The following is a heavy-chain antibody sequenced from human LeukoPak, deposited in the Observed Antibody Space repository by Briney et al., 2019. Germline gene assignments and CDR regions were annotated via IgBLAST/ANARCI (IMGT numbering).Heavy chain of an antibody. Sequence: SETLSLTCAVYGGSFSGYYWSWIRQPPGKGLEWIGEINHSGSTNYNPSLKSRVTISVDTSKNQFSLNLSSVTAADTAVYYCAKFPLGYCSGGSCLYYFDYWGQGTLVTVSS. CDR3: AKFPLGYCSGGSCLYYFDY. V-gene: IGHV4-34*01. J-gene: IGHJ4*02. CDR2: INHSGST. D-gene: IGHD2-15*01. CDR1: GGSFSGYY.